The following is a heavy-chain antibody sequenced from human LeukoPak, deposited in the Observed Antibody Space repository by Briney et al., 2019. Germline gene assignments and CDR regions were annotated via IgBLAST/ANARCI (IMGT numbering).Heavy chain of an antibody. CDR2: IKQDGREK. CDR1: GFTFSSYW. Sequence: GGSLRLSCAASGFTFSSYWMSWVRQAPGKGLEWVANIKQDGREKYYVDSVKGRFTISRDNAKNSLYLQMNSLRAEDTAVYYCARDRRYYDSSGYYKGFDFWGQGTLVTVSS. D-gene: IGHD3-22*01. J-gene: IGHJ4*02. CDR3: ARDRRYYDSSGYYKGFDF. V-gene: IGHV3-7*01.